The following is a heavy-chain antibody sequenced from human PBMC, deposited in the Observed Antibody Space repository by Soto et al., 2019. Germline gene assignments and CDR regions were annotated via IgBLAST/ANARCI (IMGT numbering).Heavy chain of an antibody. D-gene: IGHD3-22*01. V-gene: IGHV1-18*04. J-gene: IGHJ6*02. CDR1: GYTFTSYG. CDR2: ISAYNGNT. Sequence: QVQPVQSGAEVKKPGASVKVSCKASGYTFTSYGISWVRQAPGQGLEWMGWISAYNGNTNYAQKLQGRVTMTTDTSTSTAYMELRSLRSDDTAVYYCARGLEGSSGYYGYYYYYGMDVWGQGTTVTVSS. CDR3: ARGLEGSSGYYGYYYYYGMDV.